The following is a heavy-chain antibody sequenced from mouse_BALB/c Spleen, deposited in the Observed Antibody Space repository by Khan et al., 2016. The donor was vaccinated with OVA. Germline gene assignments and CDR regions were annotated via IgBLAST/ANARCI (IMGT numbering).Heavy chain of an antibody. CDR2: INYSGNT. V-gene: IGHV3-2*02. Sequence: PLKQSGPGLVKPSQSLSLTCTVTGYSITSEYAWNWIRQFPGNKLEWMGYINYSGNTRFNPSLKSRTSITRDTSKNQFFLQLNSVTTEDTATYYCARKDYYDYDPFPYWGQGTLVTVSA. CDR3: ARKDYYDYDPFPY. D-gene: IGHD2-4*01. J-gene: IGHJ3*01. CDR1: GYSITSEYA.